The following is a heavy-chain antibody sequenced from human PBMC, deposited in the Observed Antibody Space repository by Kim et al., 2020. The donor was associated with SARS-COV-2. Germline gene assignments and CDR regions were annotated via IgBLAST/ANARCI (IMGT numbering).Heavy chain of an antibody. J-gene: IGHJ6*03. CDR1: GGSISSYY. D-gene: IGHD3-3*01. V-gene: IGHV4-4*07. CDR3: ARHWYYDFWSGYYRMDYYYYYMDV. Sequence: SETLSLTCTVSGGSISSYYWSWIRQPAGKGLEWIGRIYTSGSTNYNPSLKSRVTMSVDTSKNQFSLKLSSVTAADTAVYYCARHWYYDFWSGYYRMDYYYYYMDVWGKGTTVTVSS. CDR2: IYTSGST.